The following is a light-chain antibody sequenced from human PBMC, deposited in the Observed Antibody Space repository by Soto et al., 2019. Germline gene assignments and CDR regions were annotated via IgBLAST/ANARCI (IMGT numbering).Light chain of an antibody. CDR3: QQLNSFPIP. V-gene: IGKV1-9*01. J-gene: IGKJ3*01. CDR2: AAS. CDR1: QGIANF. Sequence: IQLTQSPSSLSASVGDRVTISCRASQGIANFLAWYQQKPGKSPKLLIYAASTLQSGVPSRFSGSGSGTDFTLTISSLQPADFATYYCQQLNSFPIPFGPGTKVDIK.